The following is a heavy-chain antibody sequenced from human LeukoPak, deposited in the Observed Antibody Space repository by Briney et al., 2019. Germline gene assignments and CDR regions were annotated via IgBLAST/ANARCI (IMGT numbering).Heavy chain of an antibody. Sequence: GGSLRLSCAASGFTFGSYAMSWVRQAPGKGLEWVSSISSSSSSMYYADSVESRFTISRDNARNSLYLQMNSLRAEDTAVYYCARGMTTVVTPRGFDYWGQGTLVTVSS. J-gene: IGHJ4*02. V-gene: IGHV3-21*01. CDR2: ISSSSSSM. CDR3: ARGMTTVVTPRGFDY. CDR1: GFTFGSYA. D-gene: IGHD4-23*01.